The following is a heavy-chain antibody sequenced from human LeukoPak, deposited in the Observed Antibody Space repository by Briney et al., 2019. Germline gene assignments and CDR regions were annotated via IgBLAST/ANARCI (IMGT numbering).Heavy chain of an antibody. CDR2: INHSGST. CDR1: GGSFSGYY. J-gene: IGHJ4*02. V-gene: IGHV4-34*01. CDR3: ARVSSRRLPPSYSYDRRNYFDY. Sequence: SETLSLTCAVYGGSFSGYYWSWIRQPPGKGLEWIGQINHSGSTNYSPSLKSRVTISVDTSKNQFSLKLSSVTAADTAVHYCARVSSRRLPPSYSYDRRNYFDYWGQGTLVTVSS. D-gene: IGHD3-22*01.